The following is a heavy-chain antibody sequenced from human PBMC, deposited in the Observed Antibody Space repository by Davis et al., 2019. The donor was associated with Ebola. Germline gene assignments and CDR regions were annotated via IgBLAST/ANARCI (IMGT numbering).Heavy chain of an antibody. CDR1: GGSISSSSYY. V-gene: IGHV4-39*07. J-gene: IGHJ6*02. CDR3: ATLIGPYGMDV. Sequence: PSETLSLTCTVSGGSISSSSYYWGWIRQPPGKGLEWIGSIYYSGSTYYNPSLKSRVTISVDTSKNQFSLKLSSVTAADTAVYYCATLIGPYGMDVWGQGTTVTVSS. CDR2: IYYSGST.